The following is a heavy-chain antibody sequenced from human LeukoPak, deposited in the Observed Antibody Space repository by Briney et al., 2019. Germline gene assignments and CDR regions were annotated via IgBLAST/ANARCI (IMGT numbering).Heavy chain of an antibody. Sequence: GRSLRLSCAASGFTFSSYTMNWVRQPPGKGLEWVSNIGTSSTTIYYADSVKGRFTISRDNAKNSLYLQMNSLRADDTAVYYCAKDLRFSGLLYYGMDVWGQGTTVTVSS. CDR2: IGTSSTTI. D-gene: IGHD5/OR15-5a*01. CDR3: AKDLRFSGLLYYGMDV. V-gene: IGHV3-48*01. J-gene: IGHJ6*02. CDR1: GFTFSSYT.